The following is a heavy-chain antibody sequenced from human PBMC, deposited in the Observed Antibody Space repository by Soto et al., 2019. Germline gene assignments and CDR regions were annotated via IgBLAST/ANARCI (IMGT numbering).Heavy chain of an antibody. D-gene: IGHD6-6*01. CDR1: GYAFTTYV. J-gene: IGHJ4*02. CDR3: AGGRDGDY. V-gene: IGHV1-18*01. Sequence: GASVKVSCKGSGYAFTTYVITWVRQAPGQGLEWMALISARNGSTSYAQKLQGRVTVTRDTSTSTAYMELSSLRSDDTAVYYCAGGRDGDYWGQGALVTAS. CDR2: ISARNGST.